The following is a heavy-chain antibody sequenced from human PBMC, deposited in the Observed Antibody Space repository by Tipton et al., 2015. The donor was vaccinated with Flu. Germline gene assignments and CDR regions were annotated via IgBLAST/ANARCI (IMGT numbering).Heavy chain of an antibody. CDR3: ARQLGGGDCY. J-gene: IGHJ4*02. Sequence: SLRLSCAASGSTFRSYGMHWVRQGPGKGLVWVSHVNSDRSSITYADSVKGRFTISRDNAKNSLYLQMNSLRAEDTAVYYCARQLGGGDCYWGQGTLVTVSS. CDR1: GSTFRSYG. V-gene: IGHV3-74*01. CDR2: VNSDRSSI. D-gene: IGHD2-21*01.